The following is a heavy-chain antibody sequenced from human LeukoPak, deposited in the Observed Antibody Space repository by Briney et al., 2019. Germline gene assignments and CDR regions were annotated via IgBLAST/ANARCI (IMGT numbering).Heavy chain of an antibody. D-gene: IGHD3-10*01. J-gene: IGHJ6*02. CDR2: ISYDGSNK. CDR1: GFTFSSYA. Sequence: PGGSLSLSCAASGFTFSSYAMHWVRQAPGKGLEWVAVISYDGSNKYYADSVKGRFTISRDNSKNTLYLQMNNLRAEDTAVYYCARGHAVLLWFGYGMDVWGQGTTVTVSS. V-gene: IGHV3-30*04. CDR3: ARGHAVLLWFGYGMDV.